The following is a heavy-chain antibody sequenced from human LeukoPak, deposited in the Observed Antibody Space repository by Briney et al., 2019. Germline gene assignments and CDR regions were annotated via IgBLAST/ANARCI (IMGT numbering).Heavy chain of an antibody. D-gene: IGHD6-13*01. CDR1: GFTFSDYY. CDR3: ASSDHSSSWRRRHYFQH. J-gene: IGHJ1*01. CDR2: ISSSGSTI. Sequence: PGGSPRLSCAASGFTFSDYYMSWIRQAPGKGLEWVSYISSSGSTIYYADSVKGRFTISRDNAKNSLYLQMNSLRAEDTAVYYCASSDHSSSWRRRHYFQHWGQGTLVTVSS. V-gene: IGHV3-11*01.